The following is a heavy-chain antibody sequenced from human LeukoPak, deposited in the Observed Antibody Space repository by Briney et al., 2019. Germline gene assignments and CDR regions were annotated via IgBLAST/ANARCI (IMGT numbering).Heavy chain of an antibody. CDR2: ISYDGSNR. Sequence: PGGSLRLSCLTSGFTFRGYVMHWVRQAPGKGLEWVAVISYDGSNRYYADSVKGRFTISRENSKNTLYLQMNSLRAEDTAVYFCAKGGTPMVHRPYYFDYWGQGTLVTVSS. CDR3: AKGGTPMVHRPYYFDY. V-gene: IGHV3-30*18. CDR1: GFTFRGYV. D-gene: IGHD5-18*01. J-gene: IGHJ4*02.